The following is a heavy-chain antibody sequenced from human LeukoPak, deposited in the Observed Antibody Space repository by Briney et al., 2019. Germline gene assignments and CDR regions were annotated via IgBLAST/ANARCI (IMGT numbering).Heavy chain of an antibody. CDR2: IYYSGST. J-gene: IGHJ4*02. CDR1: GGSISRSTYY. CDR3: ARGIVDTAMVLDY. V-gene: IGHV4-39*01. D-gene: IGHD5-18*01. Sequence: SETLSLTCTVSGGSISRSTYYWGWIRQPPGQGLEWIGSIYYSGSTYYNPSLKSRVTISVDTSKNQFSLKLSSVTAADTAVYYCARGIVDTAMVLDYWGQGTLVTVSS.